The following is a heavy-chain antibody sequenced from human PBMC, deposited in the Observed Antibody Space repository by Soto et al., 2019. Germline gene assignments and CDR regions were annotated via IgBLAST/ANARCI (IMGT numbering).Heavy chain of an antibody. D-gene: IGHD3-3*01. J-gene: IGHJ4*02. V-gene: IGHV2-5*02. CDR1: GFSLSTSGVG. Sequence: QITLKESGPPLVKPTQTLTLTCTFSGFSLSTSGVGVGWIRQPPGKALEWLALIYWDDDKRYSPPLKSRLSITKATSKTQVDLTMTNMDPVDTATYYCAHSVALRVLRYWGQGTLVTVSS. CDR2: IYWDDDK. CDR3: AHSVALRVLRY.